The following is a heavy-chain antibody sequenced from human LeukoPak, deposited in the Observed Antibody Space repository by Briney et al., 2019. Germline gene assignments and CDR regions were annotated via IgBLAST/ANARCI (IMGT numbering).Heavy chain of an antibody. CDR1: GVTFSSYG. V-gene: IGHV3-23*01. CDR3: ARALWFGELFFDY. CDR2: ISGSGYST. Sequence: GGTLRLSCAASGVTFSSYGMSWVRQAPGKGREWVSGISGSGYSTYYADSVRGRFTISRDNSKNTLYLQMNSLRAEGTAAYYCARALWFGELFFDYWGQGTLVTVSS. J-gene: IGHJ4*02. D-gene: IGHD3-10*01.